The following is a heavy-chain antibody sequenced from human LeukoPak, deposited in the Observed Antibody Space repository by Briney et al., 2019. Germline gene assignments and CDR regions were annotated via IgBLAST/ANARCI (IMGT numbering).Heavy chain of an antibody. D-gene: IGHD5-24*01. J-gene: IGHJ3*01. CDR3: AKEMATIRAFDF. V-gene: IGHV3-21*04. CDR1: GFTFSSYS. CDR2: ISSSSSYI. Sequence: PGGSLRLSCAASGFTFSSYSMNWVRQAPGKGLEWVSSISSSSSYICYADSVKGRFTISRDNAKNSLYLQMNSLRAEDTAVYYCAKEMATIRAFDFWGQGTMVTVSS.